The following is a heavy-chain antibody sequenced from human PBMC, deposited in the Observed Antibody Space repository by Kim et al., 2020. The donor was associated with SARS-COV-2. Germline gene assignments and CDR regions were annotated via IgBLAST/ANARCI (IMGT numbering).Heavy chain of an antibody. D-gene: IGHD2-21*02. V-gene: IGHV1-69*04. J-gene: IGHJ5*02. CDR2: IIPILGIA. CDR1: GGTFSSYT. CDR3: ARDRGHGGGNSDGHWFDP. Sequence: SVKVSCKASGGTFSSYTISWVRQAPGQGLEWMGRIIPILGIANYAQKFQGRVTITADKSTSTAYMELSSLRSEDTAVYYCARDRGHGGGNSDGHWFDPWGQGTLVTVSS.